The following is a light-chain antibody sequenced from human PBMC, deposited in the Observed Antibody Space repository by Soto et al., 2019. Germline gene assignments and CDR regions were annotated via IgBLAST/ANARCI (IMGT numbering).Light chain of an antibody. CDR2: EVS. CDR1: SSDVGGYDY. V-gene: IGLV2-8*01. J-gene: IGLJ1*01. CDR3: SSYAGSHKHV. Sequence: QSALTQPPSASGSPGQSVAISCTGTSSDVGGYDYVSWYQQHPGKAPKLMIYEVSKRPSGVPDRFSGSKSGNTASLTVSGLQDEDEADYYCSSYAGSHKHVFGTGTKVTVL.